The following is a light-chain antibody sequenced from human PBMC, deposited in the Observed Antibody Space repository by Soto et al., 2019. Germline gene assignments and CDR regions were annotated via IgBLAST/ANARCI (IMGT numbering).Light chain of an antibody. Sequence: MTQYPATLSVSPGEGATLSWRASQGIGDTLAWYQQKPGKTPRLLIYDTSIRATGVPARFSGSRSGAELTITISSMKYGDFEVYYCQHYVNWTLTFGGGTKVDI. CDR2: DTS. CDR1: QGIGDT. CDR3: QHYVNWTLT. V-gene: IGKV3-15*01. J-gene: IGKJ4*01.